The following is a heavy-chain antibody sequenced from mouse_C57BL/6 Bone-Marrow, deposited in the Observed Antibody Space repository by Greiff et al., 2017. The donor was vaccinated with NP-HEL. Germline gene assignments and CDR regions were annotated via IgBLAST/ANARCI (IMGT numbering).Heavy chain of an antibody. Sequence: EVKLMESGGGLVQPGGSLKLSCAASGFTFSDYYMYWVRQTPEKRLEWVAYISNGGGSTYYPDTVKGRFTISRDNAKNTLYLQMSRLKSEDTDMYYCARPLHYYGFRFAYWGQGTLVTVSA. J-gene: IGHJ3*01. CDR3: ARPLHYYGFRFAY. CDR2: ISNGGGST. CDR1: GFTFSDYY. V-gene: IGHV5-12*01. D-gene: IGHD1-1*01.